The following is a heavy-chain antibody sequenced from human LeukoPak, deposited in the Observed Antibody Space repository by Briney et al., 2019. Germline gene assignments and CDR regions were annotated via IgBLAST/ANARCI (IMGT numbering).Heavy chain of an antibody. Sequence: PGGSLRLSFAASGFTFSSYAMHWVRQAPGKGLEWVAVISYDGSNKYYADSVKGRFTISRDNAKNSLYLQMNSLRAEDTAVYYCARDATDCGGDCYPREWGQGTLVTVSS. CDR3: ARDATDCGGDCYPRE. J-gene: IGHJ4*02. V-gene: IGHV3-30-3*01. D-gene: IGHD2-21*02. CDR2: ISYDGSNK. CDR1: GFTFSSYA.